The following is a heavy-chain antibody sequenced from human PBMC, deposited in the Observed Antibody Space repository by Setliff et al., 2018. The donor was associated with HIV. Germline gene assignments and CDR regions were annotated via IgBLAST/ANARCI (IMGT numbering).Heavy chain of an antibody. CDR1: GGSFSAYS. Sequence: SETLSLTCAVYGGSFSAYSWNWIRQPPGKGLEWIGEINHSGSTNYNPPLKSRVTMSVDTSKNQFSLKLTSVTAADTAVYYCARALYTYGPIPFDYWGQGTLVTVSS. V-gene: IGHV4-34*01. J-gene: IGHJ4*02. CDR2: INHSGST. D-gene: IGHD5-18*01. CDR3: ARALYTYGPIPFDY.